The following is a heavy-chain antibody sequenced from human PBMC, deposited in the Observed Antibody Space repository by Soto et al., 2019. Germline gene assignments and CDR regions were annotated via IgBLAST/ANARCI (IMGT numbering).Heavy chain of an antibody. J-gene: IGHJ4*02. CDR3: VRWNGFGDF. V-gene: IGHV3-23*01. CDR2: FSGGSGTT. CDR1: GFTFPNHG. D-gene: IGHD1-1*01. Sequence: VRLLESGGGLVQPGGSLRLSCVVSGFTFPNHGVTWVRQVPGKGLEWVCGFSGGSGTTHYADRVRGRFTISRDDPRQTVYLQMNGLGADDTAVYYCVRWNGFGDFWGQGTLVTVSS.